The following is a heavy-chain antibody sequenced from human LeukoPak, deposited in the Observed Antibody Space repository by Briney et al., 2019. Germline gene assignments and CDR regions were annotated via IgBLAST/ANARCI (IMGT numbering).Heavy chain of an antibody. CDR3: ANRGKYCSSTSCLGSAQVDY. J-gene: IGHJ4*02. CDR1: GFTFSSFA. CDR2: ISGSGGST. Sequence: GGSLRLSCAASGFTFSSFAMTWVRQAPGKGLEWVSGISGSGGSTYYADSVKGRFTISRDNSKNTLYLQMNSLRAEDTAVYYCANRGKYCSSTSCLGSAQVDYWGQGTLVTVSS. V-gene: IGHV3-23*01. D-gene: IGHD2-2*01.